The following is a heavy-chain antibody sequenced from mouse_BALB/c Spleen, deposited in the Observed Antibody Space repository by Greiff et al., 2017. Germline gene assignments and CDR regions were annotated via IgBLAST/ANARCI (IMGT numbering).Heavy chain of an antibody. CDR1: GFAFSSYD. D-gene: IGHD2-4*01. J-gene: IGHJ3*01. CDR3: ARHELRGGFAY. CDR2: ISSGGGST. V-gene: IGHV5-12-1*01. Sequence: EVKLVESGGGLVKPGGSLKLSCAASGFAFSSYDMSWVRQTPEKRLEWVAYISSGGGSTYYPDPVKGRFTISRDNAKNTLYLQMSSLKSEDTAMYYCARHELRGGFAYWGQGTLVTVSA.